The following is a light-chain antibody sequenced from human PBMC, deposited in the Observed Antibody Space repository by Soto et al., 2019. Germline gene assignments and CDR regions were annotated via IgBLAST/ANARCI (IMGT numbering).Light chain of an antibody. Sequence: EIVLTQSPGTLSLSPGERATLSCRASQDIRRSYLAWYQQKPGQAPRVLIYGASSRATGISDRFSGSGSGTDFTLTISRLEPEDFAVYYCQQYDSAPDTFGQGTRLEIK. CDR3: QQYDSAPDT. CDR2: GAS. J-gene: IGKJ5*01. V-gene: IGKV3-20*01. CDR1: QDIRRSY.